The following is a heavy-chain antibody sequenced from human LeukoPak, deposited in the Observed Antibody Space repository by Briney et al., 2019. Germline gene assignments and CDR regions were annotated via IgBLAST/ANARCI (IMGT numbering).Heavy chain of an antibody. CDR1: GFTFSRYA. D-gene: IGHD5-12*01. J-gene: IGHJ4*02. V-gene: IGHV3-30-3*01. CDR3: TRVEWLLGPFDY. CDR2: ISYDGSNK. Sequence: GRSLRLSCAASGFTFSRYAMHWVRQAPGKGLEWVAFISYDGSNKYYADSVKGRFTISRDNSKNTLYLQMNSLRPEDTAVYYCTRVEWLLGPFDYWGQGTLVTVSS.